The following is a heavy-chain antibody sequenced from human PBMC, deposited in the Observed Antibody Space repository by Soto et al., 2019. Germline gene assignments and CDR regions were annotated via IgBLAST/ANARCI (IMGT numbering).Heavy chain of an antibody. J-gene: IGHJ4*01. CDR1: GFTFSTYA. CDR3: AKGGTTVVTDFDY. CDR2: ISGSGGTT. D-gene: IGHD4-17*01. Sequence: HPGGSLRLSCAASGFTFSTYAMSWVRQAQGKGLEWVSTISGSGGTTYYADSVKGRFTISRDKSKNTLFLQMNSLRAEDTALYYCAKGGTTVVTDFDYWGHGALVTVSS. V-gene: IGHV3-23*01.